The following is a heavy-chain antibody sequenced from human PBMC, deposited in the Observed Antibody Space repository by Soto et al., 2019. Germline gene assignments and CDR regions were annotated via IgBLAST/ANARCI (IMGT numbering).Heavy chain of an antibody. D-gene: IGHD1-1*01. CDR3: AREKVGTTFFDN. Sequence: SETLSLTCNASGLALSRGYHRRWVRNPPAKGLEWIGSIYPSLSSYHNPSLESRLTLSIDTSKNQFTLKLASVTAADTALYDWAREKVGTTFFDNWGQGTQVTV. J-gene: IGHJ4*02. V-gene: IGHV4-38-2*02. CDR1: GLALSRGYH. CDR2: IYPSLSS.